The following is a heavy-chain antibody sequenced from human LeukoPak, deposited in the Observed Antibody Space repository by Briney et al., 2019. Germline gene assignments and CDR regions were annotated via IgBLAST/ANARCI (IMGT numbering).Heavy chain of an antibody. Sequence: GGSLRLSCAASGFTFSSYSMNWVRQAPGKGLEWVSSISSSSSYIYYADSVKGRFTISRDNAKNSLYPQMNSLRAEDTAVYYCARDLPLYYGSGTNWFDPWGQGTLVTVSS. D-gene: IGHD3-10*01. CDR3: ARDLPLYYGSGTNWFDP. CDR2: ISSSSSYI. CDR1: GFTFSSYS. V-gene: IGHV3-21*01. J-gene: IGHJ5*02.